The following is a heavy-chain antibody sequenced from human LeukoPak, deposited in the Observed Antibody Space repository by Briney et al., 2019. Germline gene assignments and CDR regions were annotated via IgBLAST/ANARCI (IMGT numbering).Heavy chain of an antibody. CDR2: IRYDGSNK. Sequence: PGGSLRLSCAASGFTFSSYGMHWVRQAPGKGLEWVAFIRYDGSNKYYADSVKGRFTISRDNSKNTLYLHVNSLRPEDTAVYYCARARSLGSRGVTMVRGVIIPDYFDYWGQGTLVTVSS. J-gene: IGHJ4*02. V-gene: IGHV3-30*02. D-gene: IGHD3-10*01. CDR1: GFTFSSYG. CDR3: ARARSLGSRGVTMVRGVIIPDYFDY.